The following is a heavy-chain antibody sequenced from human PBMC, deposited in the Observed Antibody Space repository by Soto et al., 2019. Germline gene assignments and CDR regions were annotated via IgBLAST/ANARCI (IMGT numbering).Heavy chain of an antibody. Sequence: ASVKVSCKASGYTVTGYYIHWVRQAPGQRLEWMGYINPNSGGPNYAQKFHGRVTMTRDTSISTAYMELSSLRSDDTAVYYCARDYWSGDRYYYGMDVWGQGTTVTVSS. CDR3: ARDYWSGDRYYYGMDV. V-gene: IGHV1-2*02. J-gene: IGHJ6*02. CDR1: GYTVTGYY. CDR2: INPNSGGP. D-gene: IGHD3-3*01.